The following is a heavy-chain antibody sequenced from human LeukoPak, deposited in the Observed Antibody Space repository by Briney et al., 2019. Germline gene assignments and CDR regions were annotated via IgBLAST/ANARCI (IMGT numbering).Heavy chain of an antibody. Sequence: ASVKVSCKASSYTFTRYGISWVRQAPGQGLEWMGWISGSNGNTNYAQKFQGRVSMTADASTSTAYMELRSLRSDDTAVYYCARSGRGTYYYFDLWGQGTLVTVSS. V-gene: IGHV1-18*01. CDR1: SYTFTRYG. J-gene: IGHJ4*02. CDR2: ISGSNGNT. CDR3: ARSGRGTYYYFDL. D-gene: IGHD1-26*01.